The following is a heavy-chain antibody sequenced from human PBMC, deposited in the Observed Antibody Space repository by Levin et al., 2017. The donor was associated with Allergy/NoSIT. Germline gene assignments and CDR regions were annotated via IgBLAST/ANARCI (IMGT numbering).Heavy chain of an antibody. D-gene: IGHD2-21*02. V-gene: IGHV3-23*01. CDR2: VSVSGGST. CDR1: GFTFSNYA. J-gene: IGHJ4*02. CDR3: AKDLSGADYSFDY. Sequence: GGSLRLSCAASGFTFSNYAMSWVRQAPGKGLEWVSVVSVSGGSTNYVDSVKGRFTISRDNSKDTLYLQMNSLRAEDTAVYYCAKDLSGADYSFDYWGQGTLVSVSS.